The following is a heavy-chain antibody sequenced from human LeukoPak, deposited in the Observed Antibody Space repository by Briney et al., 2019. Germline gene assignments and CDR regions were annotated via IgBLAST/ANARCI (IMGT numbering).Heavy chain of an antibody. J-gene: IGHJ6*02. CDR1: GFTFSDYY. CDR2: ISSSGSTI. V-gene: IGHV3-11*01. D-gene: IGHD6-13*01. Sequence: GGSLRLSCAASGFTFSDYYMSWIRQAPGKGLEWVSYISSSGSTIYYADSVKGRFTISRDNAKNSLYPQMNSLRAEDTAVYYCARVGSSSWPTHHGMDVWGQGTTVTVSS. CDR3: ARVGSSSWPTHHGMDV.